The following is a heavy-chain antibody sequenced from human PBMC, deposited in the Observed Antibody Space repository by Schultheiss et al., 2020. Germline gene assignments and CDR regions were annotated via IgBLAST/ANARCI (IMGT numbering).Heavy chain of an antibody. CDR3: ARGRYCGSTTCFFDY. Sequence: GSLRLSCAASGFTFSSYSMNWVRQPPGKGLEWIGYIYYSGSTNYSPSLKSRVTISVDTSKNQFSLRLSSVTAADTGIYYCARGRYCGSTTCFFDYWGQGTLVTVSS. V-gene: IGHV4-59*01. J-gene: IGHJ4*02. D-gene: IGHD2-2*01. CDR2: IYYSGST. CDR1: GFTFSSYS.